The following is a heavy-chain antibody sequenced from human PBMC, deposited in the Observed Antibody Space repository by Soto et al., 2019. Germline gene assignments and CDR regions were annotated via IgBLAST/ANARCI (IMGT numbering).Heavy chain of an antibody. D-gene: IGHD4-17*01. J-gene: IGHJ4*02. Sequence: PSETLSLTCTVSGGSISSGGYSWSWIRLPPGKGLQWIGYIYHSGSTYYNPSLKSRVTISVDRSKNQFSLKLTSVTAADTAVYYCARSMTTVTTNDYWGQGTLVTVSS. V-gene: IGHV4-30-2*01. CDR1: GGSISSGGYS. CDR2: IYHSGST. CDR3: ARSMTTVTTNDY.